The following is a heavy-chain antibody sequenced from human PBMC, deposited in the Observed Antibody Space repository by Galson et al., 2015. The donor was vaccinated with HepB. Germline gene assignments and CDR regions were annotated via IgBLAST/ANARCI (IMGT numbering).Heavy chain of an antibody. CDR3: ARDRDFWSGQPPTIDY. D-gene: IGHD3-3*01. CDR2: IWYDGSNK. V-gene: IGHV3-33*01. J-gene: IGHJ4*02. CDR1: GFTFSSYG. Sequence: SLRLSCAASGFTFSSYGMHWVRQAPGKGLEWVAVIWYDGSNKYYADSVKGRFTISRDNSKNTLYLQMNSLRAEDTAVYYCARDRDFWSGQPPTIDYWGQGTLVTVSS.